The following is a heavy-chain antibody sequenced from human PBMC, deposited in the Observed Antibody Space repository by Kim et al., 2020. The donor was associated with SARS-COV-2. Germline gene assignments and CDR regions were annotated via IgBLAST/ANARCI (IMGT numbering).Heavy chain of an antibody. CDR1: GFTFSGFT. V-gene: IGHV3-73*01. CDR2: IRSKPNNYAT. CDR3: TRVNPIAVGWHDAFDM. J-gene: IGHJ3*02. D-gene: IGHD6-19*01. Sequence: GGSLRLSCAASGFTFSGFTMHWVRQASGKGLEWVGRIRSKPNNYATAYAASVKGRFTISRDDSKNTAYLQMSSLKTEDTAVYYCTRVNPIAVGWHDAFDMWSQGTMDTVS.